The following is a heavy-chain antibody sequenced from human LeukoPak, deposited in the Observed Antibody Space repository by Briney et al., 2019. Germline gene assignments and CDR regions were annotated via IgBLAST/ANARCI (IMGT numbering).Heavy chain of an antibody. CDR3: ARDLVRGSYGFDV. CDR1: GFTFSSYS. CDR2: ISSSSSYI. D-gene: IGHD1-26*01. J-gene: IGHJ6*04. Sequence: GGSLRLSCAASGFTFSSYSMNWVRQAPGKGLEWVSSISSSSSYIYYADSVKGRFTISRDIAKNSLYLQMNSLRAEDTAVYYCARDLVRGSYGFDVWGKGTTVTVSS. V-gene: IGHV3-21*01.